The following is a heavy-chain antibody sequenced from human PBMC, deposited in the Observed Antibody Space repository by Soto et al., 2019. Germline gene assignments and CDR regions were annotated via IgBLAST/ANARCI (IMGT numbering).Heavy chain of an antibody. CDR1: GGSISSGSYF. J-gene: IGHJ4*02. Sequence: PSASISLTCTVFGGSISSGSYFWGWIRQPPGKGLEWIGEIDHTGGTHYNPSLKSRVTMSVDTSKNQFSLRLSSVTAADTAIYYCAKDAVYNDGLWLMDHWGRGTQVTVSS. CDR3: AKDAVYNDGLWLMDH. V-gene: IGHV4-39*07. D-gene: IGHD2-21*01. CDR2: IDHTGGT.